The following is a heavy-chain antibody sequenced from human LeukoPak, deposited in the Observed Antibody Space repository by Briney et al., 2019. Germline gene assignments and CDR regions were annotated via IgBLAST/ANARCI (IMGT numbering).Heavy chain of an antibody. D-gene: IGHD3-3*01. CDR1: GGSISSSSYY. CDR3: AQGITIFGVVIIPWFDP. CDR2: IYYSGST. J-gene: IGHJ5*02. V-gene: IGHV4-39*01. Sequence: PSETLSLTCTVSGGSISSSSYYWGWIRQPPGKGLEWIGSIYYSGSTYYNPSLKSRVTISVDTSKNQFSLKLSSVTAADTAVYYCAQGITIFGVVIIPWFDPWGQGTLVTVSS.